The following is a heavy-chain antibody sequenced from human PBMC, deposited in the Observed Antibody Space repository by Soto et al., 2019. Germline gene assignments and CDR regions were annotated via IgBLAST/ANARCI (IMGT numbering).Heavy chain of an antibody. CDR1: GGTFSSYT. CDR3: ARVIGGYWSGESCS. V-gene: IGHV1-69*02. J-gene: IGHJ4*02. D-gene: IGHD2-15*01. Sequence: QVQLVQSGAEVQKPGSSVKVSCKASGGTFSSYTISWVRQAPGQGLEWMGRIIPILGIANYAQKFQGRVTITAEKSTSTSYIELSRLRSEDTAVYYCARVIGGYWSGESCSWGQGTLVTVYS. CDR2: IIPILGIA.